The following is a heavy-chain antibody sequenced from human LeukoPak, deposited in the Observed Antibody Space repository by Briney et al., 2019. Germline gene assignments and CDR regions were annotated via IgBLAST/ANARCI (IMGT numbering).Heavy chain of an antibody. CDR1: GFTFDDYG. J-gene: IGHJ6*03. CDR3: ARYSGYDSYYYYYMDV. CDR2: INWNGGST. V-gene: IGHV3-20*04. D-gene: IGHD5-12*01. Sequence: GGSLRLSCAASGFTFDDYGMSWVRQAPGKGLEWVSSINWNGGSTVYADSVKGRFTVSRDNAKNSLYLQMNSLRAEDTALYYCARYSGYDSYYYYYMDVWGKGTTVTVSS.